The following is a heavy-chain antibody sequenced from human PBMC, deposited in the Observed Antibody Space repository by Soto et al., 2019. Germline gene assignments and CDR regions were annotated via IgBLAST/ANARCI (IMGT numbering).Heavy chain of an antibody. D-gene: IGHD2-21*01. CDR3: AREGPMDGDWIYYYYYGMDV. Sequence: GGSLRLSCAASGFTFSSYSMNWVRQAPGKGLEWVSYISSSSSTIYYADSVKGRFTISRDNAKNSLYLQMNSLRDEDTAVYYCAREGPMDGDWIYYYYYGMDVWGQGTTVTVSS. J-gene: IGHJ6*02. V-gene: IGHV3-48*02. CDR2: ISSSSSTI. CDR1: GFTFSSYS.